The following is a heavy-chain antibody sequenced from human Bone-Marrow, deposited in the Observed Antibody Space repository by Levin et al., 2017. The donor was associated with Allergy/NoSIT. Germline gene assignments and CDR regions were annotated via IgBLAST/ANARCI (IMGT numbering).Heavy chain of an antibody. CDR2: IYHSGNT. Sequence: KSSETLSLTCSVAGGSISGHYWTWIRQPPGKGLEWIGNIYHSGNTKYNPSLKSRVTISVDTAKNQFSLNVTSAIAADTAVYYCAKGRNWFDPWGQGTLVTVSS. CDR3: AKGRNWFDP. CDR1: GGSISGHY. J-gene: IGHJ5*02. V-gene: IGHV4-59*11.